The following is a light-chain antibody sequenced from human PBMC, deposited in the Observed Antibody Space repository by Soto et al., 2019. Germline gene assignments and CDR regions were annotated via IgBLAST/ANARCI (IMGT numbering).Light chain of an antibody. CDR1: QTVTSY. J-gene: IGKJ1*01. CDR3: QQSYRFPKT. Sequence: DVQMTQSQSSLSASVGDSLTLTCRPSQTVTSYLNWYQQKPGKAPKLLIYAASTLQSGVPSRFSGSGSGTEFTLTIISLQPEDFATYYCQQSYRFPKTFGRGTKVDIK. V-gene: IGKV1-39*01. CDR2: AAS.